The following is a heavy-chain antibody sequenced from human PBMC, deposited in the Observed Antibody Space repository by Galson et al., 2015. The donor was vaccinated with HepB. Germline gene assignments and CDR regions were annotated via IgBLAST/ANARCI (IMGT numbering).Heavy chain of an antibody. CDR2: IWYDGNNK. V-gene: IGHV3-33*08. J-gene: IGHJ4*02. CDR1: GFTFSAYG. D-gene: IGHD3-16*01. CDR3: ARDVSVRGLGASFDY. Sequence: SLRLSCAASGFTFSAYGMHWVRQAPGKGLEWVAVIWYDGNNKDYADSVKGRFTISRDNSKNTLYLQMNSLRAEDTAVYYCARDVSVRGLGASFDYWGQGTLVSVSS.